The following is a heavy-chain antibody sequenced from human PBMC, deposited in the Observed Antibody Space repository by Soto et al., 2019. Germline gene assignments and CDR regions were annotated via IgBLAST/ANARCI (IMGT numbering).Heavy chain of an antibody. CDR3: ARGRGISNSGRSELGQ. D-gene: IGHD1-26*01. V-gene: IGHV1-69*01. CDR2: IIPRFGTR. J-gene: IGHJ4*02. Sequence: QVQLVQSGAEVKTPGSSVRVSCKASGGTFSRYTLNWVRQAPGQGLEWMGGIIPRFGTRNYATTLQDRVTIIADETTKTSFMEVNSLVSGEKGVYFCARGRGISNSGRSELGQGGQGTL. CDR1: GGTFSRYT.